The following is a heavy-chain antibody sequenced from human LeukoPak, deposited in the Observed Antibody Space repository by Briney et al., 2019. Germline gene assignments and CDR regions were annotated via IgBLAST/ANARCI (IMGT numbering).Heavy chain of an antibody. D-gene: IGHD2-15*01. Sequence: QSGGSLRLSCAASGFTFSDHWMTWVRQAPGKRLEWVANIKEDGSGKYYADSVKGRFTISRDNSKNTLYLQMNSLRAEDTAVYYCAKNIGCSGGSCYPYFDYWGQGTLVTVSS. CDR3: AKNIGCSGGSCYPYFDY. CDR2: IKEDGSGK. V-gene: IGHV3-7*01. J-gene: IGHJ4*02. CDR1: GFTFSDHW.